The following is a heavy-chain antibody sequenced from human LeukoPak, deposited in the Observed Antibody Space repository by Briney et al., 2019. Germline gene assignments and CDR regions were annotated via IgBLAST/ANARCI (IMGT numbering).Heavy chain of an antibody. J-gene: IGHJ4*02. V-gene: IGHV3-66*01. Sequence: GGSLRLSCAASGFTVSSNYMSWVRQAPGKGLEWVSVIYSGGDTYYADSVKGRFTISRDNSKNTLYLQMNSLRGEDTGVYYCARDPVPATARHFDYGGQGTLVSVSS. D-gene: IGHD1-1*01. CDR2: IYSGGDT. CDR3: ARDPVPATARHFDY. CDR1: GFTVSSNY.